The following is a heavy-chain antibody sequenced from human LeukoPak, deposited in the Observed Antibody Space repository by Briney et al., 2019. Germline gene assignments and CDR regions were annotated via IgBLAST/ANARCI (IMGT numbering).Heavy chain of an antibody. CDR1: GFTFRSYW. J-gene: IGHJ4*02. V-gene: IGHV3-7*03. CDR2: IKQDGSEK. D-gene: IGHD2-15*01. Sequence: PGGSLRLSCAAPGFTFRSYWMSWVRQAPGKGLEWVANIKQDGSEKYYVDSVKGRFTISRDNAKKSLYLQMKSLRAEDTAVYYCARDGGPFDDWGQGTLVTV. CDR3: ARDGGPFDD.